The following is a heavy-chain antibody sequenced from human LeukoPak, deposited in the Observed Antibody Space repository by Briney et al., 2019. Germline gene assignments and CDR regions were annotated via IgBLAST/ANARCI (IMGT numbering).Heavy chain of an antibody. J-gene: IGHJ4*02. D-gene: IGHD1-14*01. V-gene: IGHV4-59*01. Sequence: SETLSLTCTVSGDSISYYYWSWIRQPPGKGLEWIGYIYYSGSTNYNPSLKSRVTISVDTSKNQFSLKLSSVTAADTAVYYCARGNHPYYFDNWGQGTLVTVSS. CDR3: ARGNHPYYFDN. CDR1: GDSISYYY. CDR2: IYYSGST.